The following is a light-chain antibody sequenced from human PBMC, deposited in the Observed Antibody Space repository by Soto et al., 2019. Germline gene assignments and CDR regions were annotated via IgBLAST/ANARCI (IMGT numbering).Light chain of an antibody. J-gene: IGKJ2*01. V-gene: IGKV3-11*01. Sequence: EIVLTQSPATLSLSPGERATLSCRASQSVSSYLAWYQQKPGQAPRLLIYDASNRATGIPARFSGSGSGTDFTLTIRSLEPADFAVYYCQQRSNWLYTFGQGTKLEIK. CDR3: QQRSNWLYT. CDR2: DAS. CDR1: QSVSSY.